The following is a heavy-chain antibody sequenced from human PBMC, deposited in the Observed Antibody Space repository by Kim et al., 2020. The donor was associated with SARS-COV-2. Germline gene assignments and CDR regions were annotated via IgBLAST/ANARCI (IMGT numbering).Heavy chain of an antibody. D-gene: IGHD3-10*01. CDR2: ISSSSSTI. J-gene: IGHJ6*02. Sequence: GGSLRLSCAASGFTFSSYSMNWVRQAPGKGLEWVSYISSSSSTIYYADSVKGRFTISRDNAKNSLYLQMNSLRAEDTAVYYCAREEGSGSYYYYYGMDVWGQGTTVTVSS. CDR3: AREEGSGSYYYYYGMDV. CDR1: GFTFSSYS. V-gene: IGHV3-48*04.